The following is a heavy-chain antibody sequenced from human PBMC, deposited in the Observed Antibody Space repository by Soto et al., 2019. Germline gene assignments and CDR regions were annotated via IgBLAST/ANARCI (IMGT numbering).Heavy chain of an antibody. Sequence: QVQLVQSGAEVKKPGASVKVSCKASGYTFTGYYIHWVRQAPGQGLEWMGWVNPNSGGTNYAQKFQGWVTMTRDTSICTAYMELSRLRSDDTAVYYCVTSRVSIAVAGETEYYFDYWGQGTLVTVSS. J-gene: IGHJ4*02. CDR3: VTSRVSIAVAGETEYYFDY. CDR1: GYTFTGYY. CDR2: VNPNSGGT. V-gene: IGHV1-2*04. D-gene: IGHD6-19*01.